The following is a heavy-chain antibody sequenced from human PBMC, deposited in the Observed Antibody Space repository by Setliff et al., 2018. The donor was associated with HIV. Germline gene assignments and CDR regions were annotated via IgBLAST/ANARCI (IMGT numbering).Heavy chain of an antibody. CDR2: ISDYNSNT. CDR3: ASPASDSSTVNGADY. CDR1: GYTFTSYG. V-gene: IGHV1-18*01. J-gene: IGHJ4*02. D-gene: IGHD6-13*01. Sequence: ASVKVSCKASGYTFTSYGLSWVRQAPGQGLEWMGWISDYNSNTEYAQKLQGRVTMTKDTSTSTAYMELRSLRPDDTAVYYCASPASDSSTVNGADYWGQGTLVTVSS.